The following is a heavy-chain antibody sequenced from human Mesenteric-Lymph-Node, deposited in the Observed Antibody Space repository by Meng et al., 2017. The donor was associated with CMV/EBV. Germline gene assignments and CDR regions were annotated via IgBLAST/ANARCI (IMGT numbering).Heavy chain of an antibody. D-gene: IGHD5-24*01. Sequence: GESLKISCETSGFTFSSYSMNWVRQAPGKGLEWVSVIYSGGSSTYYADSVKGRFTISRDNSKNTLYLQMNSLRAEDTAVYYCAKVDGYNFLDWFDPWGQGTLVTVSS. J-gene: IGHJ5*02. CDR1: GFTFSSYS. CDR3: AKVDGYNFLDWFDP. V-gene: IGHV3-23*03. CDR2: IYSGGSST.